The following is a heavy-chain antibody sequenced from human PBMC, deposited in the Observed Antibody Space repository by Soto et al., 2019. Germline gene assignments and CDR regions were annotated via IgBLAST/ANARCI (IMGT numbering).Heavy chain of an antibody. V-gene: IGHV5-51*01. CDR3: ARHLDYGSAVDY. D-gene: IGHD3-10*01. Sequence: PGESLKISCKGSGYSFTSYWIDWVRQMPGKGLEWMGIIFPGDSDTRYTPSFQGQVTMSVDKSISTAFLQWSSLKASDTAMYYCARHLDYGSAVDYWGQGTLVTVSS. J-gene: IGHJ4*02. CDR2: IFPGDSDT. CDR1: GYSFTSYW.